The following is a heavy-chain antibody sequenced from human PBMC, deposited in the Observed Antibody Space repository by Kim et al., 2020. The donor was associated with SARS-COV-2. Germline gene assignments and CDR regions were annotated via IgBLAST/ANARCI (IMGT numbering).Heavy chain of an antibody. V-gene: IGHV3-73*01. Sequence: KGRFTISRDDSKNTAYLQMNSLKTEDTAVYYCFRSSGYSNYYYYYYMDVWGKGTTVTVSS. CDR3: FRSSGYSNYYYYYYMDV. J-gene: IGHJ6*03. D-gene: IGHD3-22*01.